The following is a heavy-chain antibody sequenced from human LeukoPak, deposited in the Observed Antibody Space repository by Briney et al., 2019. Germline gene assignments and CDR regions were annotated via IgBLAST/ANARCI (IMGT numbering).Heavy chain of an antibody. V-gene: IGHV3-66*04. CDR1: GFTVSSNY. CDR3: ASQAIYYYGSGSLDY. D-gene: IGHD3-10*01. J-gene: IGHJ4*02. Sequence: LPGGSLRLSCAASGFTVSSNYMSWVRQAPGKGLEWVSVIYSGGSTYYADSVKDRFTISRDNSKNTLYLQMNSLRAEDTAVYYCASQAIYYYGSGSLDYWGQGTLVTVSS. CDR2: IYSGGST.